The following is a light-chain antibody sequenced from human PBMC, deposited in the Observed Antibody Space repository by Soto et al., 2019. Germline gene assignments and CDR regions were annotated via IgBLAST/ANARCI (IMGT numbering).Light chain of an antibody. CDR1: SXDVGGYDY. CDR2: DVF. Sequence: QSALTQPRSVSGSPGQSVTISCTGTSXDVGGYDYVSWYQQQPGKAPKLMIYDVFKRPSGVPDRFSGSKSGNTASLTISGLQPDDEADYYCCSYAXGYTFGAFGGGTKVTVL. J-gene: IGLJ2*01. V-gene: IGLV2-11*01. CDR3: CSYAXGYTFGA.